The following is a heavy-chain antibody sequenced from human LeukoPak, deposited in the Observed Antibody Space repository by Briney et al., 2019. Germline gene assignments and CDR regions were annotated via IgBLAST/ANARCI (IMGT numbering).Heavy chain of an antibody. D-gene: IGHD1-26*01. CDR2: IYHSGST. CDR1: GGSISSSSYY. V-gene: IGHV4-39*07. CDR3: ARNGGSYSIDY. Sequence: SETLSLTCTVSGGSISSSSYYWGWIRQPPGKGLEWIGEIYHSGSTNYNPSLKSRVTISVDTSKNQFSLKLSSVTAADTAVYYCARNGGSYSIDYWGQGTLVTVSS. J-gene: IGHJ4*02.